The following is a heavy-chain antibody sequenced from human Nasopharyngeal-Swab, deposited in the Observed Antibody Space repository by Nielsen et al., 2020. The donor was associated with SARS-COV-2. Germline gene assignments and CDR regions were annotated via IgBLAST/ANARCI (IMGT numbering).Heavy chain of an antibody. J-gene: IGHJ6*02. V-gene: IGHV4-31*03. Sequence: SETLSLTCTLSGGSISSGGYYWSWIRQHPGKGLEWIGYIYYSGSTYYNPSLKSRVTISVDTSKNQFSLKLSSVTAADTAVYYCARGATIFGVVAYGMDVWGQGTTVTVSS. CDR2: IYYSGST. CDR1: GGSISSGGYY. D-gene: IGHD3-3*01. CDR3: ARGATIFGVVAYGMDV.